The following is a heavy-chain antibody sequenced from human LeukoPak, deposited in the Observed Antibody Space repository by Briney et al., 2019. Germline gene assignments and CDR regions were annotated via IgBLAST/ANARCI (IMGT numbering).Heavy chain of an antibody. V-gene: IGHV3-23*01. CDR2: ISGSGSST. D-gene: IGHD6-19*01. CDR1: GFTFSSYA. CDR3: AKGVAVAGPYYFDY. J-gene: IGHJ4*02. Sequence: GGSLRLSCAASGFTFSSYAMSWVRQAPGKGLEWVPPISGSGSSTYYADSVKGRFTISRDNSKNTLYLQMNSLRAEDTAVYYCAKGVAVAGPYYFDYWGQGTLVTVSS.